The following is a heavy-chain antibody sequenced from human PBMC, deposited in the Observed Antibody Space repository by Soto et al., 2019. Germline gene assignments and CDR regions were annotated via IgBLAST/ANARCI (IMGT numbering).Heavy chain of an antibody. Sequence: SETLSLTCTVSGGSISSYYWNWIRQPPGKGLEWIGYIYYSGSTNYNPSLKSRVTISVDTSKNQFSLKLSSVTAADTAVYYCARESYYYDSSGDKFRGFEYWGQGTLVTVS. CDR1: GGSISSYY. V-gene: IGHV4-59*01. CDR3: ARESYYYDSSGDKFRGFEY. J-gene: IGHJ4*02. D-gene: IGHD3-22*01. CDR2: IYYSGST.